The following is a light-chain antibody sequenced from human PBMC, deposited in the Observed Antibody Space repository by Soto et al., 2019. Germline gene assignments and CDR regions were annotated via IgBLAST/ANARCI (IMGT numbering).Light chain of an antibody. Sequence: EIVLTQSPATLSLSPGERATLSCRASQSVSSYLAWYQQKPGQAPRLLIYDASNRATGIPARFSGSGSGTDFTLTISSLEPEDFAVYYCQQRGNFPPTVALGTKFDSK. CDR1: QSVSSY. J-gene: IGKJ3*01. CDR2: DAS. V-gene: IGKV3-11*01. CDR3: QQRGNFPPT.